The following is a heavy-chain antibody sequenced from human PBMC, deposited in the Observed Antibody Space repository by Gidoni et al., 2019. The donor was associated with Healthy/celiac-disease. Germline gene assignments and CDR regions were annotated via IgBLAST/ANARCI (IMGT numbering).Heavy chain of an antibody. D-gene: IGHD1-26*01. CDR3: ARGSGSYNFDY. Sequence: QLQLQESCSGLVKPSQTLSLPCTVSGGSISSGGYSWSWIRQPPGKGLEWIGYIYHSGSTYYNPSLKSRVTISVDRSKNQFSLKLSSVTAADTAVYYCARGSGSYNFDYWGQGTLVTVSS. CDR2: IYHSGST. CDR1: GGSISSGGYS. V-gene: IGHV4-30-2*01. J-gene: IGHJ4*02.